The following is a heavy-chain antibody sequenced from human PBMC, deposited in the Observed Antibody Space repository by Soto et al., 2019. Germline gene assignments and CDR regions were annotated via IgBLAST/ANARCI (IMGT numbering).Heavy chain of an antibody. D-gene: IGHD3-22*01. CDR1: VGSIPSSVYS. Sequence: SETLSLTCALSVGSIPSSVYSWSFLRQPPGKGLEWLGHIYHSLRNYYNTSLRSRVTMSVDTSKNQFSLNVKSVTAADTAVYFCDSQFYYDHSGYHYVFFEFWGQGTPV. V-gene: IGHV4-30-2*01. J-gene: IGHJ1*01. CDR3: DSQFYYDHSGYHYVFFEF. CDR2: IYHSLRN.